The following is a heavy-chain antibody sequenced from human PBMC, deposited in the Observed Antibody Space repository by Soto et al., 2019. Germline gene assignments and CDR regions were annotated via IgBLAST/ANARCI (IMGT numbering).Heavy chain of an antibody. D-gene: IGHD1-7*01. CDR2: ISAYNGNT. V-gene: IGHV1-18*04. J-gene: IGHJ6*02. CDR3: ARDEAWNYETDNYYYYGMDV. Sequence: GASVKVSCKASGYTFTSYGISWVRQAPGQGREWMGWISAYNGNTNYAQKLQGRVTMTTDTSTSTAYMELRSLRSDDTAVYYCARDEAWNYETDNYYYYGMDVWGQGTTVTVSS. CDR1: GYTFTSYG.